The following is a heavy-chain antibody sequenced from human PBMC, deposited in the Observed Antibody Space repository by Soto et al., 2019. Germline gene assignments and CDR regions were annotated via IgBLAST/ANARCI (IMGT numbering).Heavy chain of an antibody. CDR2: IIPIFGTA. J-gene: IGHJ6*02. D-gene: IGHD3-22*01. V-gene: IGHV1-69*13. CDR3: ARVTDYYDSSGYYYYGMDV. CDR1: GGTFSSYA. Sequence: SVKVSCKASGGTFSSYAISWVRQAPGQGLEWMGGIIPIFGTANYAQKFQGRVTITADESTSTAYMELSSLRSEDTAVYYCARVTDYYDSSGYYYYGMDVWGQGTTVTVSS.